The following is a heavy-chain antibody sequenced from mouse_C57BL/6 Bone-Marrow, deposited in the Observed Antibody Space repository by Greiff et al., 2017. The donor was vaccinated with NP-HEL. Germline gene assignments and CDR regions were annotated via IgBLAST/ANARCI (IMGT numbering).Heavy chain of an antibody. J-gene: IGHJ2*01. V-gene: IGHV3-6*01. CDR2: ISYDGSN. D-gene: IGHD1-1*01. CDR1: GYSITSGYY. Sequence: VQVVESGPGLVKPSQSLSLTCSVTGYSITSGYYWNWIRQFPGNTLEWMGYISYDGSNNYNPSLKNRISITRDTSKNQFFLKLNSVTTEDTATYYCARLLRYYFDYWDQGTTLTVSS. CDR3: ARLLRYYFDY.